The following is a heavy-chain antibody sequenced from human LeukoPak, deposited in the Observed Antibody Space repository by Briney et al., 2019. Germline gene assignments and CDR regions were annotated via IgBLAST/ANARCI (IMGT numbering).Heavy chain of an antibody. CDR1: GGSFSGYY. CDR2: INHSGST. CDR3: ARLDWSAGLFDI. Sequence: SETLSLTCAVYGGSFSGYYWSWIRQPPGKGLEWIGEINHSGSTNYNPSLKSRVTISVDTSKNQFSLSLTSVTAADTAVYYCARLDWSAGLFDIWGQGTMVTVSS. J-gene: IGHJ3*02. V-gene: IGHV4-34*01. D-gene: IGHD3-9*01.